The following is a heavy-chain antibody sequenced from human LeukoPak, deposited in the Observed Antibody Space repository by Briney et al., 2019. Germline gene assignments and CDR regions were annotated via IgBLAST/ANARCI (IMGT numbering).Heavy chain of an antibody. D-gene: IGHD5-18*01. J-gene: IGHJ4*02. CDR1: GGSFSGFF. CDR3: ARDLSYGYFDY. Sequence: SETLSLTCAVYGGSFSGFFWSWIRQAPGKGLEWIGEINHSGSTYYNPSLKSRVTISVDTSKNQFSLKLSSVTAADTAVYYCARDLSYGYFDYWGQGTLVTVSS. V-gene: IGHV4-34*01. CDR2: INHSGST.